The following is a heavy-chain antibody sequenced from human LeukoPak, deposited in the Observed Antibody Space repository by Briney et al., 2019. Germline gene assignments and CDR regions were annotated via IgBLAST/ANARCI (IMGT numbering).Heavy chain of an antibody. J-gene: IGHJ6*03. CDR1: GGSISSYY. V-gene: IGHV4-4*07. CDR2: IYTSGST. CDR3: ARAYSSSGSNYYYYMDV. Sequence: PSETLSLTCTVSGGSISSYYWSWIRQPAGKGLEWIGRIYTSGSTNYNPSLKSRVTMSVDTSKNQFSLKLSSVTAADTAVYYCARAYSSSGSNYYYYMDVWGKGTTVTVSS. D-gene: IGHD6-6*01.